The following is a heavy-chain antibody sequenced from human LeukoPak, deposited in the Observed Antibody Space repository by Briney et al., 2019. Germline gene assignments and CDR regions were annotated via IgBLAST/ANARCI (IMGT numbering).Heavy chain of an antibody. CDR1: GYTFTSYY. Sequence: ASVKVSCKASGYTFTSYYMHWVRQAPGQGLGWMGIINPSGGSTSYAQKFQGRVTMTRDTSTSTVYMELSSLRSEDTAVYYCARETADDYYDSSGYYYVSYWFDPWGQGTLVTVYS. V-gene: IGHV1-46*01. D-gene: IGHD3-22*01. CDR2: INPSGGST. J-gene: IGHJ5*02. CDR3: ARETADDYYDSSGYYYVSYWFDP.